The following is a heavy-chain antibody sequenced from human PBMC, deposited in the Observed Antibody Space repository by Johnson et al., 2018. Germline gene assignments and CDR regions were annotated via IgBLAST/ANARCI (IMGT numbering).Heavy chain of an antibody. CDR3: AGLDYGGKYYYYYYGMDV. D-gene: IGHD4-23*01. V-gene: IGHV4-39*01. CDR2: IYYSGST. J-gene: IGHJ6*02. CDR1: GGSISSSSYD. Sequence: QVQLQESGPGLVKPSETLSLTCTVSGGSISSSSYDWGWIRQPPGKGLEWIGSIYYSGSTYYNLSLKSRVTISVDTSKNQFSLKLSSVTAADTAVYYCAGLDYGGKYYYYYYGMDVWGQGTTVTVSS.